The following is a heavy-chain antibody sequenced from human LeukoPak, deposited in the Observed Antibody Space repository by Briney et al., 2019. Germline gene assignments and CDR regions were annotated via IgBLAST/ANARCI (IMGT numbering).Heavy chain of an antibody. D-gene: IGHD3-10*01. CDR3: ARGHWGLWFGEYYFDY. CDR1: GGSFSGYY. CDR2: INHSGST. J-gene: IGHJ4*02. Sequence: SETLSLTCAVYGGSFSGYYWSWIRQPPGKGLEWIGEINHSGSTNYNPSPKSRVTISVDTSKNQFSLKLSSVTAADTAVYYCARGHWGLWFGEYYFDYWGQGTLVTVSS. V-gene: IGHV4-34*01.